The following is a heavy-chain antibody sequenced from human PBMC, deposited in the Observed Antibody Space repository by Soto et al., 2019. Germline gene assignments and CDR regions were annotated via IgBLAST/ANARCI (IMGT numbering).Heavy chain of an antibody. CDR3: ARGLGTNGLDV. J-gene: IGHJ6*02. D-gene: IGHD7-27*01. CDR1: GYKFTTYG. V-gene: IGHV1-18*04. CDR2: ISTYNGNT. Sequence: QVQLLQSGAEVKKPGVSVKVSCKASGYKFTTYGITWVRQAPGQGLEWLGGISTYNGNTDYAQNLQDRVTMTTETSTSTAYLEVRSLTSDDTAVYFCARGLGTNGLDVWGQGTTVTVSS.